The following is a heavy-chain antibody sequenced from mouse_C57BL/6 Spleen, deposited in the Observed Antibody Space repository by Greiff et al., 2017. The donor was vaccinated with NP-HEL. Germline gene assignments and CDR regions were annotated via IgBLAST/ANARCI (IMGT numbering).Heavy chain of an antibody. J-gene: IGHJ3*01. CDR2: IDPSDSYT. CDR3: ARKDGNYAWFAY. CDR1: GYTFTSYW. D-gene: IGHD2-1*01. Sequence: QVQLQQPGAELVRPGTSVKLSCKASGYTFTSYWMHWVKQRPGQGLEWIGVIDPSDSYTNYNQKFKGKATLTVDTSSSTAYMQLSSLTSEDSAVYDCARKDGNYAWFAYWGQGTLVTVSA. V-gene: IGHV1-59*01.